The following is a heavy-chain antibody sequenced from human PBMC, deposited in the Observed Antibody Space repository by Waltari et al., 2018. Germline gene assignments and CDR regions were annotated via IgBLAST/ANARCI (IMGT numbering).Heavy chain of an antibody. V-gene: IGHV3-7*01. D-gene: IGHD6-19*01. CDR3: ARAPKRTSSEVDY. CDR1: GFSFSSWY. J-gene: IGHJ4*02. Sequence: DVLLVESGGDLVRPGGSLRLSCAASGFSFSSWYMSWFREAPGKGLEWVANMNQDGSEKNYVDSVKGRFTISRDNAKNSLSLQMNSLRVEDTAVYYCARAPKRTSSEVDYWGQGTLVTVSS. CDR2: MNQDGSEK.